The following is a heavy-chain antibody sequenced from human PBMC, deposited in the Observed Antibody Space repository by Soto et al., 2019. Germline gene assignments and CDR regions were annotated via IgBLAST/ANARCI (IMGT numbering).Heavy chain of an antibody. CDR2: IIAYNGNT. D-gene: IGHD4-17*01. Sequence: ASVKVSCKASCYTFTSYGIGWVRHAPGQGLEWMGWIIAYNGNTNYAQNLQDRVTMTTDTSTSTAYMELRSLRSDDTAVYYRERELATELYGPYDYWGQGTLVTVSS. V-gene: IGHV1-18*04. CDR1: CYTFTSYG. CDR3: ERELATELYGPYDY. J-gene: IGHJ4*02.